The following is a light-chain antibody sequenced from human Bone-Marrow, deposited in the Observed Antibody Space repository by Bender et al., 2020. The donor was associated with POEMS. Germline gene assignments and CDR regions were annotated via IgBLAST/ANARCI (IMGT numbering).Light chain of an antibody. V-gene: IGLV2-14*03. J-gene: IGLJ2*01. CDR2: DVR. Sequence: QAALIQPASVSGSPGQSITISCTGTSSDVGSYNYVSWYQQHPGEAPKLMIYDVRTRPSGVSTRFSGSKSGNTASLSISGLQAEDEADYYCSSYTTSDTLVFGGGTRLTVL. CDR3: SSYTTSDTLV. CDR1: SSDVGSYNY.